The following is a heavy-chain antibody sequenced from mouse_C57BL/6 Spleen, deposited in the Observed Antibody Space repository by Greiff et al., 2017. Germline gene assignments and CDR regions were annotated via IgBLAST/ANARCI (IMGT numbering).Heavy chain of an antibody. CDR2: IYPRSGNT. V-gene: IGHV1-81*01. J-gene: IGHJ2*01. Sequence: QVQLQQSGAELARPGASVKLSCKASGYTFPSYGIRWVKQRTGQGLEWIGEIYPRSGNTYYNEKFKGKATLTADKSSSTAYMELRSMTSEDSAVDFCARRATTVVDHFDYWGQGTTLTVSS. D-gene: IGHD1-1*01. CDR1: GYTFPSYG. CDR3: ARRATTVVDHFDY.